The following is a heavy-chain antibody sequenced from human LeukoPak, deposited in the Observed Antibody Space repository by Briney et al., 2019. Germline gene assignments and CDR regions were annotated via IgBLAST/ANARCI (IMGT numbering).Heavy chain of an antibody. Sequence: MGIINPSGGSTGYAQKFQGRVTITRDTSASTAYMELSSLRSEDTAVYYCARWLAGRDYFDYWGQGTLVTVSS. CDR2: INPSGGST. CDR3: ARWLAGRDYFDY. D-gene: IGHD6-19*01. J-gene: IGHJ4*02. V-gene: IGHV1-46*01.